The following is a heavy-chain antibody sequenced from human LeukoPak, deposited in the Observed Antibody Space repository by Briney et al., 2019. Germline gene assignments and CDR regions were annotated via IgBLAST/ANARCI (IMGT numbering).Heavy chain of an antibody. Sequence: SGGPLSLSFQAPGFTLSTYGMNGARRPPARGRGWVAVMSYDGINKYYEDSVKGRFIISRDTSKNTLYLQMNSLRAEDTAVYYCAKDRGWGYFEYWGQGTLVTVSS. CDR1: GFTLSTYG. CDR3: AKDRGWGYFEY. V-gene: IGHV3-30*18. CDR2: MSYDGINK. J-gene: IGHJ4*02. D-gene: IGHD3-22*01.